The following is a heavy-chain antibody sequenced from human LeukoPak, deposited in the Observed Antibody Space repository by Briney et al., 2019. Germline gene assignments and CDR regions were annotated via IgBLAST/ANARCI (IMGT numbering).Heavy chain of an antibody. Sequence: GESLKISCKGSGYSFTSYWIGWVRQMPGKGLEWMGIIYPGDSDTRYSPSFQGQVTISADKSISTAYLQWSSLKASDTAMYYCARQRASWELTKYNWFDPWGQGTLVTVSS. V-gene: IGHV5-51*01. CDR2: IYPGDSDT. D-gene: IGHD1-26*01. J-gene: IGHJ5*02. CDR3: ARQRASWELTKYNWFDP. CDR1: GYSFTSYW.